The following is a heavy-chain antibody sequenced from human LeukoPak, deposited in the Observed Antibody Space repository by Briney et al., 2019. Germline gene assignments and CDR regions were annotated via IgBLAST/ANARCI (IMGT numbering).Heavy chain of an antibody. V-gene: IGHV6-1*01. J-gene: IGHJ4*02. D-gene: IGHD6-13*01. CDR1: GDSVSSNSAA. Sequence: SQTLSLTCAISGDSVSSNSAAWNWIRQSPSRGLEWLGRTYYRSKWYNDYAVSVKSRITINPDTSKNQFSLQLNSVTPEDTAVYYCARDLTLIAAAGTAVVAKNDYWGQGTLVTVSS. CDR3: ARDLTLIAAAGTAVVAKNDY. CDR2: TYYRSKWYN.